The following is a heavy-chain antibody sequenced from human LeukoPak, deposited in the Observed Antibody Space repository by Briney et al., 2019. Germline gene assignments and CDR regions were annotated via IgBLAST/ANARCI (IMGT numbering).Heavy chain of an antibody. CDR1: GGTFSSYA. CDR2: IIPIFGTA. CDR3: ARDRDYGDHDAFDI. J-gene: IGHJ3*02. D-gene: IGHD4-17*01. V-gene: IGHV1-69*13. Sequence: ASVTVSCKASGGTFSSYAISWVRQAPGQGLEWMGGIIPIFGTANYAQKFQGRVTITADESTSTAYMELSSLRSEDTAVYYCARDRDYGDHDAFDIWGQGTMVTVSS.